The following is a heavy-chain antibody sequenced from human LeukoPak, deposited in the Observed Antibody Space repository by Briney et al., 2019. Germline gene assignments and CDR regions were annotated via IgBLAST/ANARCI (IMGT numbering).Heavy chain of an antibody. J-gene: IGHJ3*02. CDR1: AYSFTNYY. Sequence: ASVKVSFKASAYSFTNYYMHMVRQAPGQGLEWMGIINPSGGSTSYAQNFQGRVTMTRDTSTSTVYMELSSLRSEDTAVYYCARATGTWGHDGFDIWGQGTMVTVSS. CDR3: ARATGTWGHDGFDI. CDR2: INPSGGST. V-gene: IGHV1-46*01. D-gene: IGHD3-16*01.